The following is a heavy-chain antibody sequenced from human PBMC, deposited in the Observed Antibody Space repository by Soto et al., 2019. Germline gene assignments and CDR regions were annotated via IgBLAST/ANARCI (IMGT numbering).Heavy chain of an antibody. D-gene: IGHD3-3*01. V-gene: IGHV4-34*01. CDR2: INHRKIT. CDR3: VRPCRWSGFYCWDPRGFDF. Sequence: SETLSLTCGVHGGSFNGYYWTWIRQAPGKGLDWIGEINHRKITNYNPSLKNRVTISLDTSKRQISLDLRSVTAADTAVYYCVRPCRWSGFYCWDPRGFDFWRPGTLVTVSS. CDR1: GGSFNGYY. J-gene: IGHJ4*02.